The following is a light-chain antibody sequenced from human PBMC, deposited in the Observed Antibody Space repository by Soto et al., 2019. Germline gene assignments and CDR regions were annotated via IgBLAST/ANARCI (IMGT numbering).Light chain of an antibody. CDR1: QTVNSR. Sequence: IVLAQSPATLSSSPGERATLSCRASQTVNSRLAWYQHKPGQAPRLLIYHTSNRATGIPARFSGSGSGTDFTPTISSLEPEDFAVYYCHQRQSWPRTFGQGTKVDIK. CDR3: HQRQSWPRT. V-gene: IGKV3-11*01. J-gene: IGKJ1*01. CDR2: HTS.